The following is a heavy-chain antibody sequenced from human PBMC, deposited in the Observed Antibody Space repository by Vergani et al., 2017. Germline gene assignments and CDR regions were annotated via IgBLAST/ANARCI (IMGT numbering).Heavy chain of an antibody. V-gene: IGHV3-21*01. CDR3: ARDTVSCFDY. J-gene: IGHJ4*02. CDR1: GFTFSTYS. Sequence: EVQLVESGGGLVKPGGSLRLSCAASGFTFSTYSMNWVRQAPGKGLEWVSSISSSGSTIYYADSVKGRFTISRDNAKNSLYLQMNSLRAEDTAVYYCARDTVSCFDYWGQGTLVTVSS. CDR2: ISSSGSTI. D-gene: IGHD5/OR15-5a*01.